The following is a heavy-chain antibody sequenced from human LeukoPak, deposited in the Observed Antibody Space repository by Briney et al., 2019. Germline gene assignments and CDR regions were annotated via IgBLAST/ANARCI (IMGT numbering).Heavy chain of an antibody. J-gene: IGHJ4*02. CDR3: ARDPAYFYDSSGYLDY. Sequence: GRSLRLSCAASGFTFSSYWMSWVRQAPGKGLEWVANIKQDGSEKYYVDSVKGRFTISRDNAKNSLYLQMNSLRAEDTAVYYCARDPAYFYDSSGYLDYWGQGTLVTVSS. V-gene: IGHV3-7*01. CDR2: IKQDGSEK. CDR1: GFTFSSYW. D-gene: IGHD3-22*01.